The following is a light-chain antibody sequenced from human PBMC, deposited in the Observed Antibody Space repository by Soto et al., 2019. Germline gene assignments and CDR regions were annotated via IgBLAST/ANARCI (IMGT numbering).Light chain of an antibody. V-gene: IGLV1-40*01. CDR3: QSYDGSLSGSVV. J-gene: IGLJ2*01. CDR1: SSNIGAGYD. Sequence: QSVLTQPPSVSGVPGQRVTISCTGSSSNIGAGYDVHWYQQLPGTAPKLLIYGNSNRPSGVPDRFSGSKSGTSASLAITGLQAEDEADYYCQSYDGSLSGSVVFGGGTQLTVL. CDR2: GNS.